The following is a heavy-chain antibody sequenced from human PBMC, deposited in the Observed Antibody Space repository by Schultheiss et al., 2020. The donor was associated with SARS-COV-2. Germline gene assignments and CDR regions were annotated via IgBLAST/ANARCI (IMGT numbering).Heavy chain of an antibody. V-gene: IGHV1-2*02. CDR3: AIFYIESGGSCYSLGCPENYGMDV. Sequence: ASVKVSCKASGYTFTGYYMHWVRQAPGQGLEWMGWINPNSGGTNYAQKFQGRVTMTRDTSISTAYMELSRLRSDDTAVYYCAIFYIESGGSCYSLGCPENYGMDVWGQGTTVTVSS. CDR2: INPNSGGT. J-gene: IGHJ6*02. D-gene: IGHD2-15*01. CDR1: GYTFTGYY.